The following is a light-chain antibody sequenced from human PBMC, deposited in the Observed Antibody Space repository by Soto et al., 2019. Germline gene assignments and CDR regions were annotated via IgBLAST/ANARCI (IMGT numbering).Light chain of an antibody. CDR2: RAS. J-gene: IGKJ1*01. Sequence: EIVLTQSPATLSLSPGERATLSCRASQTISSSYLAWFQQKPGQAPRLLIYRASSRATGIPDRFSGSGSGTEFTLTISSLQSEDFAVYYCQQYNNWPRTFGQGTKVDI. CDR3: QQYNNWPRT. CDR1: QTISSSY. V-gene: IGKV3D-15*01.